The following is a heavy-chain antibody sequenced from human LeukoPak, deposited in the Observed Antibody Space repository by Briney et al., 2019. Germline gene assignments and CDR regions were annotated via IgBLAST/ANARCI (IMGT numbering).Heavy chain of an antibody. CDR2: IHHSGRT. V-gene: IGHV4-38-2*02. D-gene: IGHD6-13*01. Sequence: SETLSLTCIVSGYSISSGYYWGWIRQPPGKGLEWIGNIHHSGRTYYNPSLKSRVTISVDTSKNQLSLKLSSVTAADTAVYYCARVAAGIGFFQHWGQGTLVTVSS. J-gene: IGHJ1*01. CDR1: GYSISSGYY. CDR3: ARVAAGIGFFQH.